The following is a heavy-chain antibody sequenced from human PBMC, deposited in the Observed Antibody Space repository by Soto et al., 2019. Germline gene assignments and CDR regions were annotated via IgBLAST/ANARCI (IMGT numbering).Heavy chain of an antibody. CDR1: GFTFSSYG. J-gene: IGHJ6*02. V-gene: IGHV3-30*18. CDR2: ISYDGSNK. D-gene: IGHD3-3*01. CDR3: AKSRYDFWSGCPNYYYYGMDV. Sequence: PGGSLRLSCAASGFTFSSYGMHWVRQAPGKGLEWVAVISYDGSNKYYADSVKGRFTISRDNSKNTLYLQMNSLRAEDTAVYYCAKSRYDFWSGCPNYYYYGMDVWGQGTTVTVSS.